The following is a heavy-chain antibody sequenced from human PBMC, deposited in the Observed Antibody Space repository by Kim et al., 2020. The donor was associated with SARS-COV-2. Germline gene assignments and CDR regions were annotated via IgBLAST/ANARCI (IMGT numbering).Heavy chain of an antibody. J-gene: IGHJ4*02. V-gene: IGHV3-23*01. Sequence: GGSLRLSCAASGFTFSSYAMSWVRQAPGKGLEWVSAISGSGGSTYYADSVKGRFTISRDNSKNTLYLQMNSLRAEDTAVYYCAKDIYSNYFEYYFDYWGQGTLVTVSS. D-gene: IGHD4-4*01. CDR2: ISGSGGST. CDR1: GFTFSSYA. CDR3: AKDIYSNYFEYYFDY.